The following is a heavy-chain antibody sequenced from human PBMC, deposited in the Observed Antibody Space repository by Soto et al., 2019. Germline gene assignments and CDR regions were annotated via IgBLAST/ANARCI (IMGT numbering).Heavy chain of an antibody. V-gene: IGHV3-11*01. CDR1: GFTFSDYY. D-gene: IGHD4-17*01. CDR2: IGTRGNTK. Sequence: QVQLVESGGGLVKPGGSLRLSCATSGFTFSDYYMSWIRQAPGKGLEWVSYIGTRGNTKYYADSVRGRFTISRDNAKNSSYLQMNTLRADDTAVYYRARDGTEYYGEYYDYWGQGIPVTVSS. CDR3: ARDGTEYYGEYYDY. J-gene: IGHJ4*02.